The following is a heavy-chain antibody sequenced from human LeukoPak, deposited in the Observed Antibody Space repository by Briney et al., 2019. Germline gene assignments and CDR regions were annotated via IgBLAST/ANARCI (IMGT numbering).Heavy chain of an antibody. Sequence: SETLSLTCTVSGVSISSYYWSWIRHPPGKGLEWLGYIYTSGSTNYNPSLKSRVTISVDTSKNQFSMKLGCVTAADTAVYYCARRYRSGWYGAFDIWGQGTMVTVSS. D-gene: IGHD6-19*01. CDR2: IYTSGST. V-gene: IGHV4-4*09. CDR1: GVSISSYY. J-gene: IGHJ3*02. CDR3: ARRYRSGWYGAFDI.